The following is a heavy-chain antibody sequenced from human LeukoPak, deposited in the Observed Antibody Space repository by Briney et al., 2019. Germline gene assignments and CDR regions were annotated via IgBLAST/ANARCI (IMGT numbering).Heavy chain of an antibody. CDR2: IYSGGST. CDR1: GFTVSSNY. CDR3: AKDGPGYYYDSSGPKLDY. Sequence: GGSLRLSCAASGFTVSSNYMSWVRQAPGKGLEWVSVIYSGGSTYYADSVKGRFTISRDNSKNTLYLQMNSLGAEDTALYYCAKDGPGYYYDSSGPKLDYWGQGTPVTVSS. J-gene: IGHJ4*02. D-gene: IGHD3-22*01. V-gene: IGHV3-66*01.